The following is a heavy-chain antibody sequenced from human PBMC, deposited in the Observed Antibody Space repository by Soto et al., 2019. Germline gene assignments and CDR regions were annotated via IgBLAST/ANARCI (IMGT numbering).Heavy chain of an antibody. D-gene: IGHD6-13*01. J-gene: IGHJ4*02. CDR1: GFTFVSYA. CDR3: AKDRRPKFSTSWFTSHY. V-gene: IGHV3-23*01. Sequence: GGSLRLSCAASGFTFVSYAMTWVRQAPGKGLEWVSTISSTGDTPYYADSVKGRFTISRDNSKNTVYLQMNGLRGEDSAVYYCAKDRRPKFSTSWFTSHYWGQGTLVTVSS. CDR2: ISSTGDTP.